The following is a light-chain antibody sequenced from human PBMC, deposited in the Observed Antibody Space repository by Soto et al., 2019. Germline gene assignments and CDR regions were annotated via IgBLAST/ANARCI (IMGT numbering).Light chain of an antibody. J-gene: IGKJ2*01. CDR2: GAS. CDR1: QSVSSSY. CDR3: QQYGRSLMYT. Sequence: EIVLTQSPGTLSLSPGERATLSCRASQSVSSSYLAWYQQKPGQAPRLLIYGASSRATGIPDRFSGSGCATDFTITISRLEPEDFAVYYCQQYGRSLMYTFGQGTKLEIK. V-gene: IGKV3-20*01.